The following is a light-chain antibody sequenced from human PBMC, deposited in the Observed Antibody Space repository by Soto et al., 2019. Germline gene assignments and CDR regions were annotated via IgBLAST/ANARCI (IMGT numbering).Light chain of an antibody. CDR2: EVS. V-gene: IGLV2-23*02. CDR3: CSYAGSRV. Sequence: QSALTQPASVSGSPGQSIAISCTGTSSDVGSYNLVSWYQQHPGKAPKLMIYEVSKRPSGVSNRFSGSKSGNTASLTISGLQAEEEADYYCCSYAGSRVFGTGTKVTVL. J-gene: IGLJ1*01. CDR1: SSDVGSYNL.